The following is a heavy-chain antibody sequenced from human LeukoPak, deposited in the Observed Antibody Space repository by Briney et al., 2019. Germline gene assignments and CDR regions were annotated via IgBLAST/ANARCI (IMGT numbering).Heavy chain of an antibody. Sequence: GGSLRLSCAASGSTFRSYTMNWIRQPPGKGLEWVSTISNSDGSTYYADSVKGRFTISRDNSKNTLYLQMNSLRAEDTAVYYCTTAGLRLGMVRGVSSSFDYWGQGTLVTVSS. CDR1: GSTFRSYT. V-gene: IGHV3-23*01. CDR3: TTAGLRLGMVRGVSSSFDY. CDR2: ISNSDGST. J-gene: IGHJ4*02. D-gene: IGHD3-10*01.